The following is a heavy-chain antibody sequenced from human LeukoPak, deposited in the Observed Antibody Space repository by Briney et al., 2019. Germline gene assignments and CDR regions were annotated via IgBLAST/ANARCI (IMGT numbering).Heavy chain of an antibody. CDR2: INHSGST. CDR1: GGSFSGYY. J-gene: IGHJ6*03. V-gene: IGHV4-34*01. D-gene: IGHD3-3*01. Sequence: PSGTLSLTCAAYGGSFSGYYWSWLRQPPGKGLEWIGEINHSGSTNYNPSLKIRVTVSVDTSKNQFSLKLSSVTPADTAVYYCARRFFYYYYMDVWGKGTTVTVSS. CDR3: ARRFFYYYYMDV.